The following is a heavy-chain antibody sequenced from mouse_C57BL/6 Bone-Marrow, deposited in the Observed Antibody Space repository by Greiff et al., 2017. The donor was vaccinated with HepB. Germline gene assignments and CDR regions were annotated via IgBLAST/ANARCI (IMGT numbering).Heavy chain of an antibody. J-gene: IGHJ1*03. CDR3: ARVGGYYSNFDWYFDV. V-gene: IGHV3-5*01. Sequence: DVKLQESGPGLVKPSQTVFLTCTVTGISITTGNYRWSWIRQFPGNKLEWIGYIYYSGTITYNPSLTSRTTITRDTPKNQFFLEMNSLTAEDTATYYCARVGGYYSNFDWYFDVWGTGTTVTVSS. CDR2: IYYSGTI. CDR1: GISITTGNYR. D-gene: IGHD2-5*01.